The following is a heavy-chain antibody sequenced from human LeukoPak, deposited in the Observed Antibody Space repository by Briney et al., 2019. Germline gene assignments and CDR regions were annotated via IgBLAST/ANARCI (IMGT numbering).Heavy chain of an antibody. Sequence: GGSLRLSCVPSGFTFSSYAMSWVRQAPGKGLEWVSAISGSGGSTYYADSVKGRFTISRDNSKNTLYLQMNSLRAEDTAVYYCAKGRIAARPGDYWGQGTLVTVSS. CDR2: ISGSGGST. CDR3: AKGRIAARPGDY. D-gene: IGHD6-6*01. V-gene: IGHV3-23*01. J-gene: IGHJ4*02. CDR1: GFTFSSYA.